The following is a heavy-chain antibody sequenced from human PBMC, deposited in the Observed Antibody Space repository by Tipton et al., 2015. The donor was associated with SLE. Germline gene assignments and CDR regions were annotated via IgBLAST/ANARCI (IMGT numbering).Heavy chain of an antibody. CDR1: GFTFSNYW. D-gene: IGHD6-13*01. CDR3: AKGSGTLDFDF. J-gene: IGHJ4*02. CDR2: IKQDGSEK. Sequence: SLRLSCAASGFTFSNYWMSWVRQAPGKGLEWVANIKQDGSEKYYVDSVKGRFTISRDNAKNSLYLQMNSLRAEDTAVYYCAKGSGTLDFDFWGQGTLVTVSS. V-gene: IGHV3-7*01.